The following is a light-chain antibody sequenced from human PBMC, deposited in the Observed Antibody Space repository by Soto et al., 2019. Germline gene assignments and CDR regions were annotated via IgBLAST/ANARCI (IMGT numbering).Light chain of an antibody. Sequence: DIQMTQSPSSLSASVGDRVTITCRASQGIDRWLAWYQQKPGKAPKVLIYAASSLRSGVPSRFSGSGSGTDFSLNISSLQPEDLATYYCKQSKSFPLTFGGGTKVEIK. V-gene: IGKV1-12*01. CDR2: AAS. J-gene: IGKJ4*01. CDR3: KQSKSFPLT. CDR1: QGIDRW.